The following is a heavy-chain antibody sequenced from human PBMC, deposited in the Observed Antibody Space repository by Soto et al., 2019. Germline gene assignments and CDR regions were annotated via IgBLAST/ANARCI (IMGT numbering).Heavy chain of an antibody. J-gene: IGHJ5*02. Sequence: PGEPLKISCNGSGYSFTNYCIGWVLQMPGKGLEWMGIIYPGDSDTRYSPSFQGQVTISADKSISTAYLQWSSLKASDTAMYYCARRRYCSSTSCSWFDPWGQGTLVTVSS. CDR3: ARRRYCSSTSCSWFDP. V-gene: IGHV5-51*01. CDR2: IYPGDSDT. CDR1: GYSFTNYC. D-gene: IGHD2-2*01.